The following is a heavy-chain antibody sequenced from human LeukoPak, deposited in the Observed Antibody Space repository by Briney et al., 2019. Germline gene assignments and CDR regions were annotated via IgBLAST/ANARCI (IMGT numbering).Heavy chain of an antibody. CDR1: GGSISSYY. V-gene: IGHV4-59*01. CDR3: ASGAYGDYVYYFDY. Sequence: SETLSLTCTVSGGSISSYYWSWIRQPPGQGLVWIGYIYYSGSTNYNTSLNSRVTISVDTSNTQFSLKLSPVTAADPALYYVASGAYGDYVYYFDYWGQGTLVTVSS. CDR2: IYYSGST. J-gene: IGHJ4*02. D-gene: IGHD4-17*01.